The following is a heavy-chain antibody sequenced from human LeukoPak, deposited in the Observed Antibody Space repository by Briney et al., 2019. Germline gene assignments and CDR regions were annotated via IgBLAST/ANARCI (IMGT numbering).Heavy chain of an antibody. CDR1: GYSFTSYW. CDR2: IYPGDSDT. CDR3: ARRYHDILTGYSKYYFDY. D-gene: IGHD3-9*01. Sequence: GESLKISCKGSGYSFTSYWIGWVCQMPGKGLEWMGIIYPGDSDTRYSPSFQGQVTISADKSISTAYLQWSSLKASDTAMYYCARRYHDILTGYSKYYFDYWGQGTLVTVSS. V-gene: IGHV5-51*01. J-gene: IGHJ4*02.